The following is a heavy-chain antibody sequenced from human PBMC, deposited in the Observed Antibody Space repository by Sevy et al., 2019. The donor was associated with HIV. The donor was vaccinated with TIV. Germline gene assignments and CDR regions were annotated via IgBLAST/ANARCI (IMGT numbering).Heavy chain of an antibody. J-gene: IGHJ3*02. Sequence: SETLSLTCTISGGSISSYYWSWIRQPPGKGLEWIGYIYYSGSTNYNPSLKSRVTISVDTSKNQFSLKLSSVTAADTAVYYCARVARGAFDIWGQGTMVTVSS. CDR2: IYYSGST. CDR1: GGSISSYY. V-gene: IGHV4-59*01. CDR3: ARVARGAFDI.